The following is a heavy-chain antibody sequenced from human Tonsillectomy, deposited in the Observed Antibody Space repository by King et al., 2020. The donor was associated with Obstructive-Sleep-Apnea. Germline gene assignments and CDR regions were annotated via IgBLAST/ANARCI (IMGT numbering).Heavy chain of an antibody. CDR2: IRSKASNYAT. CDR3: TRHADSIDY. CDR1: GFTFSGSA. J-gene: IGHJ4*02. D-gene: IGHD3-3*01. V-gene: IGHV3-73*01. Sequence: VQLVESGGGLVQPGGSLKLSCAASGFTFSGSAMHWVRQASGKGLEWVGRIRSKASNYATAYSASVKGRFTISRDDSKNTAYLQMNSLKTEDTAVYYCTRHADSIDYWGQGTLVTVSS.